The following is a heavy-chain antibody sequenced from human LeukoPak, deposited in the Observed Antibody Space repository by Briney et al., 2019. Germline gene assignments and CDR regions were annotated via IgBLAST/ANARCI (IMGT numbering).Heavy chain of an antibody. J-gene: IGHJ4*02. V-gene: IGHV3-30*04. CDR1: GFTFSSYA. D-gene: IGHD6-6*01. Sequence: GGSLRLSCAASGFTFSSYAMHWVRQAPGKGLEWVAVISYDGSNKYYADSVKGRFTISRDNSKNTLYLQMNSLRAEDTAVYYCAREGKLVLLTAPFDYWGQGTLVTVSS. CDR3: AREGKLVLLTAPFDY. CDR2: ISYDGSNK.